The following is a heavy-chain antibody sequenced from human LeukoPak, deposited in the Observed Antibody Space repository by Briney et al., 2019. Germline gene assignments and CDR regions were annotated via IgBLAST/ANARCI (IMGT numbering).Heavy chain of an antibody. CDR2: IRYDGSNK. Sequence: PGGSLRLSCAASGSTFSSYGMHWVRQAPGKGLEWVAFIRYDGSNKFYADSVKGRFTISRDNSKNTLYLQMNSLRAEDTAVYYCAKDLYGSGSYQIRLFDYWGQGTLVTVSS. J-gene: IGHJ4*02. CDR1: GSTFSSYG. CDR3: AKDLYGSGSYQIRLFDY. D-gene: IGHD3-10*01. V-gene: IGHV3-30*02.